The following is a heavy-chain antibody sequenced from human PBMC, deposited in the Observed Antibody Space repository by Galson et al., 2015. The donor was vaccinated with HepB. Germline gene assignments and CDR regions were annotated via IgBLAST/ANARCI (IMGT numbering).Heavy chain of an antibody. V-gene: IGHV4-30-2*01. Sequence: TLSLTCAVSGGSISSGGYSWNWIRQPPGKGLEWIGYIYHSGSTYYNPSLKSRVTISVDRSKNQFSLKLSSVTAADTAVYYCVRVFISGSYSDDAFDIWGQGTMVTVSS. CDR2: IYHSGST. D-gene: IGHD1-26*01. CDR3: VRVFISGSYSDDAFDI. CDR1: GGSISSGGYS. J-gene: IGHJ3*02.